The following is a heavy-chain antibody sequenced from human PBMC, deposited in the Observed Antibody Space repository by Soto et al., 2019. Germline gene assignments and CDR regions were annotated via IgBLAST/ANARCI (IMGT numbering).Heavy chain of an antibody. CDR1: GFTFSSYA. V-gene: IGHV3-30-3*01. Sequence: QVQLVESGGGVVQPGRSLRLSCAASGFTFSSYAMHWVRQAPGKGLEWVAVISYDGSNKYYADSVKGRFTISRDNSKNTLYLQMNSLRAEDTAVYYCARGLWVVVILTPADYWGQGTLVTVSS. J-gene: IGHJ4*02. D-gene: IGHD2-21*01. CDR2: ISYDGSNK. CDR3: ARGLWVVVILTPADY.